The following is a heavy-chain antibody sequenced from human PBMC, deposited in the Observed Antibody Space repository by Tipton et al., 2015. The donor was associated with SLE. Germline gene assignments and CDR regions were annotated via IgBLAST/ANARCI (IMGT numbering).Heavy chain of an antibody. D-gene: IGHD2-2*01. CDR3: ASCRDDPHQVREEKVDF. V-gene: IGHV4-34*01. J-gene: IGHJ4*02. CDR1: GGSFSGYY. CDR2: INHSGST. Sequence: TLSLTCAVYGGSFSGYYWSWIRQPPGKGLEWIGQINHSGSTNYNPSLKSRVTISVDTSQNQFSLKVTSVTAADTALYFCASCRDDPHQVREEKVDFWGRGILVTVSS.